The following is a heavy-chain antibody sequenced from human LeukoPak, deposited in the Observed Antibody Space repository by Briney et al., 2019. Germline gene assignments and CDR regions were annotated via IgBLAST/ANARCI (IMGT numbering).Heavy chain of an antibody. CDR1: GFTFSSYS. Sequence: GRSLRLSCAASGFTFSSYSMNWVRQPPGKGLEWVSSISSSSTYIYYADSVKGRFTISRDNAKNSLYLQMNSLRAEDTAVYYCAREILGELYFDFWGRGTLVTVSS. D-gene: IGHD3-10*01. J-gene: IGHJ4*02. V-gene: IGHV3-21*01. CDR3: AREILGELYFDF. CDR2: ISSSSTYI.